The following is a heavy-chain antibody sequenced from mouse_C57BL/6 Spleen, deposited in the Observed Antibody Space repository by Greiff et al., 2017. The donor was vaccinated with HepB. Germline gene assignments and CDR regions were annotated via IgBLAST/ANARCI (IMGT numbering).Heavy chain of an antibody. J-gene: IGHJ2*01. V-gene: IGHV5-6*01. Sequence: EVKLVESGGDLVKPGGSLKLSCAASGFTFSSYGMSWVRQTPDKRLEWVATISSGGSYTYYPDSVKGRFTISRDNAKNTLYLQMSSLKSEDTAMYYCARENYGSPYFDYWGQGTTLTVSS. D-gene: IGHD1-1*01. CDR2: ISSGGSYT. CDR1: GFTFSSYG. CDR3: ARENYGSPYFDY.